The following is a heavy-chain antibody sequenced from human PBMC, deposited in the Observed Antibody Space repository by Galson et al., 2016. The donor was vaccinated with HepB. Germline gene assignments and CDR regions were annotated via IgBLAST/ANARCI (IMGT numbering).Heavy chain of an antibody. CDR1: GFAFSVYG. CDR2: ISTSGSST. J-gene: IGHJ4*02. CDR3: AKGGYYGSGVPWGFDY. V-gene: IGHV3-23*01. D-gene: IGHD3-10*01. Sequence: SLRLSCAASGFAFSVYGMTWVRQAPRKGLEWVSAISTSGSSTDYADSVKGRFTISRDNPKHTVYLQMNSLRVEDTAVYYCAKGGYYGSGVPWGFDYWGQGTLLTVSS.